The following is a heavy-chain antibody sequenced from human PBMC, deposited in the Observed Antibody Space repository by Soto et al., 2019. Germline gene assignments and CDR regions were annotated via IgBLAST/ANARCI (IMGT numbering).Heavy chain of an antibody. CDR1: GGSISSYY. D-gene: IGHD3-10*01. Sequence: SETLSLTCTVSGGSISSYYWSWIRQPAGKGLEWIWRIYTSGSTNYTPSLKSRFTMSVDTSKNQFSLKLSSLTAADTAVYYCARGPMVRGVIIGFDYWGQGTLVTVSS. CDR3: ARGPMVRGVIIGFDY. J-gene: IGHJ4*02. CDR2: IYTSGST. V-gene: IGHV4-4*07.